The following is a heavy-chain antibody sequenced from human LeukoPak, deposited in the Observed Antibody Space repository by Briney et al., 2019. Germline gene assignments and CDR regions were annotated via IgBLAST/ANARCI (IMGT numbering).Heavy chain of an antibody. J-gene: IGHJ4*02. CDR1: GFTFSSYA. D-gene: IGHD5-18*01. CDR3: AKTWSRYSYGKAPGY. CDR2: ISGSGGST. V-gene: IGHV3-23*01. Sequence: GGSLRLSCAASGFTFSSYAMSWVRQAPGKGLEWVSAISGSGGSTYYADSVKGRFTISRDNSKNTLYLQMNSLRAEDMAVYYCAKTWSRYSYGKAPGYWGQGTLVTVSS.